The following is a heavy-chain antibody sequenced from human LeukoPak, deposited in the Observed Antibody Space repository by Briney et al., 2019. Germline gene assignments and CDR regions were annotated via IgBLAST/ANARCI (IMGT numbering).Heavy chain of an antibody. V-gene: IGHV4-34*01. Sequence: SETLSLTCAVYGGSFSGYYWSWIRQPPGKGLEWIGEISHSGSTIYNPSLKSRVTILLDTSKNQFSLKLSSVTAADTAVYFCATEPGYCSGGRCYGGWFDPWGQGTLVTVSS. D-gene: IGHD2-15*01. CDR3: ATEPGYCSGGRCYGGWFDP. CDR2: ISHSGST. J-gene: IGHJ5*02. CDR1: GGSFSGYY.